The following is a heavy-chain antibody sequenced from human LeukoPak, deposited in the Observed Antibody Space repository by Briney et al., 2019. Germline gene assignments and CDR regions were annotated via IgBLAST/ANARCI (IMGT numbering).Heavy chain of an antibody. D-gene: IGHD3-3*01. V-gene: IGHV3-23*01. J-gene: IGHJ3*02. CDR2: ISGSGGRT. CDR3: AKGDFWSGTSALHI. Sequence: GGSLRLSCVASGFTFSSYGMNWVRQAPGKGLEWVAEISGSGGRTYSADSVKGRFTFSRDNSKNTLYLEMNSLRVEDTAVYYCAKGDFWSGTSALHIWGQGTMVIVSS. CDR1: GFTFSSYG.